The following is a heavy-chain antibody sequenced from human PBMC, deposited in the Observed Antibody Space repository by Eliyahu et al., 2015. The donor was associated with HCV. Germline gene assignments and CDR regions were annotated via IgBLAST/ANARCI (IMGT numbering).Heavy chain of an antibody. D-gene: IGHD3-10*01. Sequence: EVQLVESGGGLVKPGGSLRLSCAASGFTFXKPWMGWVRQAPGKGLEWVGRIKSKTDGGTTDYAAPVKGRFTISRDDSKNTLYLQMNSLKTEDTAVYYCTTDIPYYYGSGSYYNWGQGTLVTVSS. CDR3: TTDIPYYYGSGSYYN. J-gene: IGHJ4*02. CDR1: GFTFXKPW. CDR2: IKSKTDGGTT. V-gene: IGHV3-15*01.